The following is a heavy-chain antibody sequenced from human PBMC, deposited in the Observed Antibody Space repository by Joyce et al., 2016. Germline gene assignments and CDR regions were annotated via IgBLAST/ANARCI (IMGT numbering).Heavy chain of an antibody. CDR1: GGAFNSYS. Sequence: QVQLVQSGAEVKKPGSSVNVSCKTSGGAFNSYSISWVRQAPGQGLEWMGESIPVCGTGNYAPKFQGRVTSIADESTSTVYMELSSLRFEDTAVYYCARENMVRGVISWLDPWGQGTLVTVSS. V-gene: IGHV1-69*01. CDR2: SIPVCGTG. CDR3: ARENMVRGVISWLDP. D-gene: IGHD3-10*01. J-gene: IGHJ5*02.